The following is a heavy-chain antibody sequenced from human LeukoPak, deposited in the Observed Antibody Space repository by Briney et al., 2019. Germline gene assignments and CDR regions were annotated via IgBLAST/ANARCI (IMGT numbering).Heavy chain of an antibody. V-gene: IGHV3-48*03. D-gene: IGHD3-10*01. J-gene: IGHJ6*03. CDR3: ATPVLHGSDPSLYYYYMDV. CDR2: ISSSGSTI. Sequence: PGGSLRLSCAASGFTFSSYEMNWVRQAPGKGLEWVSYISSSGSTIYYADSVKGRFTISRDNSKNTLYLQMNSLRAEDTAVYYCATPVLHGSDPSLYYYYMDVWGKGTTVTISS. CDR1: GFTFSSYE.